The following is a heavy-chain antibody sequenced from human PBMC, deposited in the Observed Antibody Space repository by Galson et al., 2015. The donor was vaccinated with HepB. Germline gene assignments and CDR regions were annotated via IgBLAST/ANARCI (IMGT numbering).Heavy chain of an antibody. V-gene: IGHV4-31*03. CDR3: AREYFGSGSEPDY. CDR2: ISSSGTT. CDR1: GGSITSDGYY. J-gene: IGHJ4*02. D-gene: IGHD3-10*01. Sequence: LTCTVSGGSITSDGYYWSWIRQHPGQGLEWIGYISSSGTTYYVPSLERRVTISVDTSKTQFFLNLRSVTYTDTAVYYCAREYFGSGSEPDYWGQGTLVTVSS.